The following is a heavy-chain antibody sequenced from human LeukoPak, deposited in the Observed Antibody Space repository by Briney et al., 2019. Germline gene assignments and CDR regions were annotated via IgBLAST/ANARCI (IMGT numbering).Heavy chain of an antibody. J-gene: IGHJ4*02. CDR1: GFTFTNYA. CDR3: AKDAANYPFFFDF. Sequence: GGSLRLSCAASGFTFTNYAMTWVREAPGKGLEWGSSISGSDSKTYYADSVKGRFTISRDNAKNTVYLQMNSLRAEDTAIYYCAKDAANYPFFFDFWGQGTPVTVSS. CDR2: ISGSDSKT. D-gene: IGHD4/OR15-4a*01. V-gene: IGHV3-23*01.